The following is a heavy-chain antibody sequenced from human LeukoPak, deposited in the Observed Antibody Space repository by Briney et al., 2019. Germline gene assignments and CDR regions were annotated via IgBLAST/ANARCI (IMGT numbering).Heavy chain of an antibody. Sequence: GGSLRLSCAASGFTVSSYGMTWVRQAPGKGLEWVSAFCATDGSAQYAESVKGRFTISRDNSKNSLYLQMNSLRDEDTAVYYCAKARIATAGTGAFDVWGQGTMVTVSS. J-gene: IGHJ3*01. V-gene: IGHV3-23*01. CDR2: FCATDGSA. CDR3: AKARIATAGTGAFDV. CDR1: GFTVSSYG. D-gene: IGHD6-13*01.